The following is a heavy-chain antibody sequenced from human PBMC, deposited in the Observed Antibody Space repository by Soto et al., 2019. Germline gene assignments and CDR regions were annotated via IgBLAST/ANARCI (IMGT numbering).Heavy chain of an antibody. J-gene: IGHJ4*02. CDR2: ISSSSSYI. CDR3: ARDPLSAAPPPLYFDY. V-gene: IGHV3-21*01. D-gene: IGHD6-13*01. Sequence: PGGSLRLSCAASGFTFSSYSMNWVRQAPGKGLEWVSSISSSSSYIYYADSVKGRFTISRDNAKNSLYLQMNSLRAEDTAVYYCARDPLSAAPPPLYFDYWGQGTLVTVSS. CDR1: GFTFSSYS.